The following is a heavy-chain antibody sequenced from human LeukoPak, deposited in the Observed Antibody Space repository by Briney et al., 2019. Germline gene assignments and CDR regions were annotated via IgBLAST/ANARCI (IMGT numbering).Heavy chain of an antibody. D-gene: IGHD3-3*01. V-gene: IGHV4-61*02. Sequence: SETLSLTCTVSGGSISSGSYYWSWIRQPAGKGLEWIGRIYTSGSTNCNPSLKSRVTISVDTSKNQFSLKLSSVTAADTAVYYCARDRGYDFWSGLFDYWGQGTLVTVSS. CDR2: IYTSGST. CDR1: GGSISSGSYY. CDR3: ARDRGYDFWSGLFDY. J-gene: IGHJ4*02.